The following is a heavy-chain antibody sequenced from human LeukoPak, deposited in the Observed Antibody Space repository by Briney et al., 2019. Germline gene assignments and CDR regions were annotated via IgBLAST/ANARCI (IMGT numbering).Heavy chain of an antibody. CDR2: ISSNGGST. CDR3: VKDSSSWYGFPHFDY. CDR1: GFTFSSYA. Sequence: QPGGSLRLSCSASGFTFSSYAMHWVRQAPGKGLEYVSAISSNGGSTYYADSVKGRFTISRDNSKNTLYLQMSSLRAGDTAVYYCVKDSSSWYGFPHFDYWGQGTLVTVSS. D-gene: IGHD6-13*01. J-gene: IGHJ4*02. V-gene: IGHV3-64D*06.